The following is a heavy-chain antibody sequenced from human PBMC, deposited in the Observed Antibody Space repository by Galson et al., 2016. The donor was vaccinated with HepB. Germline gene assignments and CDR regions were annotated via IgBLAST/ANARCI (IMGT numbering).Heavy chain of an antibody. CDR1: GYTFTSYY. CDR2: ISPGDDNT. D-gene: IGHD5-24*01. CDR3: ARDEAWLQVHYFDY. Sequence: SVKVSCKASGYTFTSYYMHWVRQAPGQGLEWMGIISPGDDNTSYAQKFQGRVTMTWDTSASTVYMELSSLRSDDTAVYYCARDEAWLQVHYFDYWGQGTLVTVSS. V-gene: IGHV1-46*01. J-gene: IGHJ4*02.